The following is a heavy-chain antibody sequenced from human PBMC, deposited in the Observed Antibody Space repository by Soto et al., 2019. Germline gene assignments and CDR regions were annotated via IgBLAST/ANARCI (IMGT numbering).Heavy chain of an antibody. CDR2: ISAYNGNT. D-gene: IGHD6-19*01. CDR1: GYTFTSYG. J-gene: IGHJ6*02. CDR3: ARDRGEQWLVLYYGMDV. V-gene: IGHV1-18*01. Sequence: ASVKVSCKASGYTFTSYGISWVRQAPGQGLEWMGWISAYNGNTNYAQKLQGRVTMTTDTSTSTAYMELRSLRSDDTAVYYCARDRGEQWLVLYYGMDVWGQGTTVTVSS.